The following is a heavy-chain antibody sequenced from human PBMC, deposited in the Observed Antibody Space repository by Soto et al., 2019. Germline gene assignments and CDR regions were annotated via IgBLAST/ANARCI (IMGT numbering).Heavy chain of an antibody. CDR1: GYTFTSYG. D-gene: IGHD1-26*01. V-gene: IGHV1-18*04. CDR2: ISAYNGNT. Sequence: QVQLVQSGAEVKKPGASVKVSCKASGYTFTSYGISWVRQAPGQGLEWMGWISAYNGNTNYAQKLQGRVTMTTATTTIAAYMELRSVRSVDTAVYYCARGAIEGVSGKPGGFSDYWGQGTLLTVSS. CDR3: ARGAIEGVSGKPGGFSDY. J-gene: IGHJ4*02.